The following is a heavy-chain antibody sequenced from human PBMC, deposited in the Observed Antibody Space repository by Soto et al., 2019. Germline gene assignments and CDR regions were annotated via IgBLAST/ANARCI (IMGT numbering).Heavy chain of an antibody. CDR1: GGSISSSTYY. CDR2: IYSHGST. J-gene: IGHJ4*01. Sequence: SETLSLTCTVSGGSISSSTYYWGWIRQPLGMSLEWFGIIYSHGSTYSNPSLKSLVTISVDTSNNQLSLKLRSVTAADTVVYYCARHDGFSSGWIFDYWGHGTLVTAPQ. V-gene: IGHV4-39*01. D-gene: IGHD6-19*01. CDR3: ARHDGFSSGWIFDY.